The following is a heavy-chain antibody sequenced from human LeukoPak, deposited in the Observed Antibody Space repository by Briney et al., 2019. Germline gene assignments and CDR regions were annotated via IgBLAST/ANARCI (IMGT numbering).Heavy chain of an antibody. CDR3: AREDTSSAFPPDY. CDR2: ISSSSSYI. D-gene: IGHD6-25*01. V-gene: IGHV3-21*01. Sequence: GGSLRLSCTAFKFTFSNYAMSWVRQAPGKGLEWVSSISSSSSYIYYADSVKGRFTISRDNAKNSLYLQMNSPRAEDTAVYYCAREDTSSAFPPDYWGQGTLVTVSS. CDR1: KFTFSNYA. J-gene: IGHJ4*02.